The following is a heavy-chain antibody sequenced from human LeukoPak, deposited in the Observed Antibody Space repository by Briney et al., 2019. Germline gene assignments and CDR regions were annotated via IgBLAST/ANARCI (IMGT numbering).Heavy chain of an antibody. D-gene: IGHD6-13*01. CDR1: GGSISSYY. CDR2: IYYSGST. V-gene: IGHV4-59*01. Sequence: PSETLSLTCTVSGGSISSYYWSWIRQPPGKGLEWIGYIYYSGSTNYNPSLKSQVTISVDTSKNQFSLKLSSVTAADTAVYYCARHKGIAAAGSRTYYYYGMDVWGQGTTVTVSS. CDR3: ARHKGIAAAGSRTYYYYGMDV. J-gene: IGHJ6*02.